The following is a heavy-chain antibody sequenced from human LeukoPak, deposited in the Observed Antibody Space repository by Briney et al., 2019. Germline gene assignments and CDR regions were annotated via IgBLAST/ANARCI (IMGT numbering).Heavy chain of an antibody. D-gene: IGHD1-26*01. Sequence: SETLSLTCTVSGGSISSGGYYRSWIRQHPGKGLEWIGYIYYSGSTYYNPSLKSRVTISVDTSKNQFSLKLSSVTAADTAVYYCARAPSQTFQVGAYYFDYWGQGTLVTVSS. CDR2: IYYSGST. CDR3: ARAPSQTFQVGAYYFDY. V-gene: IGHV4-31*03. J-gene: IGHJ4*02. CDR1: GGSISSGGYY.